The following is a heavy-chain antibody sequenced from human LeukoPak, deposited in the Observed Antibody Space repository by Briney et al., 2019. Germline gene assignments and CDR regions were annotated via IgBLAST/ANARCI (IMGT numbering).Heavy chain of an antibody. Sequence: SETLSLTCTVSGGSISSGSYYWSWIRQPAGKGLEWIGRMYTSGSTNYNPSLKSRVSISVDTTKNQFSLKLSSVSSADTAVYYCAGWHNYYGSGSYYQGFDYWGQGTLVTVSS. V-gene: IGHV4-61*02. CDR1: GGSISSGSYY. J-gene: IGHJ4*02. D-gene: IGHD3-10*01. CDR3: AGWHNYYGSGSYYQGFDY. CDR2: MYTSGST.